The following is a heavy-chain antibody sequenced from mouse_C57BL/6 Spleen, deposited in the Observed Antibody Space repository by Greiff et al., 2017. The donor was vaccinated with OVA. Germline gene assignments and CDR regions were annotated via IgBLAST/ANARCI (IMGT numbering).Heavy chain of an antibody. Sequence: QVQLQQPGAELVMPGASVKLSSKASGYTFPSSWMHGVKQRPGQGLDWIGEIDPSDSYPNYNQKFKGKSTLTVDKSSSTAYMQLSSLTSEDSAVYYCARVTGTADYWGQGTTLTVSS. CDR2: IDPSDSYP. D-gene: IGHD4-1*01. CDR1: GYTFPSSW. CDR3: ARVTGTADY. V-gene: IGHV1-69*01. J-gene: IGHJ2*01.